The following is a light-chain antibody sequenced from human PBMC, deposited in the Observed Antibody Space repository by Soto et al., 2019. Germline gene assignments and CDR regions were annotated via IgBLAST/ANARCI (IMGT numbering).Light chain of an antibody. CDR2: KAT. Sequence: DIQMTQSPSSLSASVGGRVTVTCRASQNIDKYLNWYQQKPGKAPNLLIYKATTLQSGVPSRFSGSGSGTDFTLTISSLQPEDFATYYCQQSYSVPLTFGGGTKVDIK. CDR1: QNIDKY. V-gene: IGKV1-39*01. J-gene: IGKJ4*01. CDR3: QQSYSVPLT.